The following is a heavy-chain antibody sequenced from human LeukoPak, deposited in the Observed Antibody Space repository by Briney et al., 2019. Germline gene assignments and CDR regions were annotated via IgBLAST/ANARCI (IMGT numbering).Heavy chain of an antibody. V-gene: IGHV4-34*01. D-gene: IGHD2-21*01. J-gene: IGHJ4*02. CDR2: ISHTEGT. CDR1: GVSINDYY. Sequence: SETLSLTCGVFGVSINDYYWSWIRQSPGKGLEWIVEISHTEGTRYNPSLESRVTMSVGTSENQLSLKLIFVTAADTAVYYCARIRCGHSGSVCYNHWGLGTLVTVSS. CDR3: ARIRCGHSGSVCYNH.